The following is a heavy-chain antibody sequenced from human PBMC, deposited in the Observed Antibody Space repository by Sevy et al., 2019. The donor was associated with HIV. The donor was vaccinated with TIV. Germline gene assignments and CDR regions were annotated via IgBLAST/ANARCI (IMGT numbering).Heavy chain of an antibody. CDR1: GFTFSSYS. Sequence: GGSLRLSCAASGFTFSSYSMNWVRQAPGKGLEWVSSISSSSSYIYYADSVKSRFTISRDNAKNSLYLQMNSLRAEDTAVYYCARDDIVVVPAAISRYYYYYGMDVWGQGTTVTVSS. D-gene: IGHD2-2*02. V-gene: IGHV3-21*01. CDR3: ARDDIVVVPAAISRYYYYYGMDV. CDR2: ISSSSSYI. J-gene: IGHJ6*02.